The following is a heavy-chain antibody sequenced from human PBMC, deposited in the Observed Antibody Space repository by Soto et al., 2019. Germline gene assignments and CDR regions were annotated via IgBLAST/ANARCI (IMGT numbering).Heavy chain of an antibody. CDR1: GGSISSGGYY. J-gene: IGHJ6*03. CDR3: ARVGRLEALDYHYYMDV. V-gene: IGHV4-31*03. CDR2: IYYSGST. Sequence: SETLSLTCTVSGGSISSGGYYWSWIRQHPGKGLEWIGYIYYSGSTYYNPSLKSRVTISVDTSKNQFSLKLSSVTAADTAVYYCARVGRLEALDYHYYMDVWGKGTTVTVSS. D-gene: IGHD6-25*01.